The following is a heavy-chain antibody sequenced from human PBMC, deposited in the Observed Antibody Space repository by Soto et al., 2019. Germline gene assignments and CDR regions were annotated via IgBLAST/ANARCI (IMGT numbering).Heavy chain of an antibody. CDR2: ISSSGSTI. Sequence: QVQLVESGGGLVQPGGSLRLSCAASGFTFSDYYMSWIRQAPGKGLEWVSYISSSGSTIYYADSVKGRFTISRDNAKNSLYLQMNSLRAEDTAVYYCAIEVRYCSSTSCPQPHDYWGQGTLVTVSS. CDR3: AIEVRYCSSTSCPQPHDY. V-gene: IGHV3-11*01. J-gene: IGHJ4*02. CDR1: GFTFSDYY. D-gene: IGHD2-2*01.